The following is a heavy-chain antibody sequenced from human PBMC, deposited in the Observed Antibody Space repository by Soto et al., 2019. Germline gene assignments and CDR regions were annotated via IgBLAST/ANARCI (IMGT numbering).Heavy chain of an antibody. CDR3: ARGPAGDKVDY. Sequence: QVQLQESGPGLVEPSQTLSLTCTVSGGSISSVYYYWSWIRQPPGKGLEWMGHIYDSGSTYSNPSVESRASISVDTSKNQFSLKLTSVNDADTAVYYCARGPAGDKVDYWGQGTLVTVSS. CDR2: IYDSGST. CDR1: GGSISSVYYY. V-gene: IGHV4-30-4*01. J-gene: IGHJ4*02. D-gene: IGHD7-27*01.